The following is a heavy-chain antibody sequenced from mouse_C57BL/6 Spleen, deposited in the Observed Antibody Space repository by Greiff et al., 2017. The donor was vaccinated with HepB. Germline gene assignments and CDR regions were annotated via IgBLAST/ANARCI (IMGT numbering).Heavy chain of an antibody. V-gene: IGHV5-17*01. CDR2: ISSGSSTI. J-gene: IGHJ4*01. Sequence: EVQLVESGGGLVKPGGSLKLSCAASGFTFSDYGMHWVRQAPEKGLEWVAYISSGSSTIYYADTVKGRFTISRDNAKNTLFLQMTSLRSEDTAMYYCARTTTVVAGDYYAMDYWGQGTSVTVSS. D-gene: IGHD1-1*01. CDR3: ARTTTVVAGDYYAMDY. CDR1: GFTFSDYG.